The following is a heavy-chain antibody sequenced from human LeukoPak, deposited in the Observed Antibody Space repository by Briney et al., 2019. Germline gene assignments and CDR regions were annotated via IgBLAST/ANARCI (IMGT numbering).Heavy chain of an antibody. CDR1: GYTFTGYY. D-gene: IGHD3-22*01. V-gene: IGHV1-2*02. Sequence: GASVKVSCKASGYTFTGYYMHWVRQAPGQGLEWKGWINPNSGGTNYAQKFQGRVTMTRDTSISTAYMELSRLRSDDTAVYYCARGVVVVITDFDYWGQGTLVTVSS. CDR2: INPNSGGT. CDR3: ARGVVVVITDFDY. J-gene: IGHJ4*02.